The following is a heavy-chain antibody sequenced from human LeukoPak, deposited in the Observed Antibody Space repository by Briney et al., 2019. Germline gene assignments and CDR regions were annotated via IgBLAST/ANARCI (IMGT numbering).Heavy chain of an antibody. CDR2: INAGNGNT. D-gene: IGHD3-22*01. CDR1: GYTFTSYA. CDR3: ARGYYDSSGPLGYYGMDV. J-gene: IGHJ6*02. V-gene: IGHV1-3*01. Sequence: ASVKVSCKASGYTFTSYAMHWVRQAPGQRLEWMGWINAGNGNTKYSQKFQGRVTITRDTSASTAYMELSSLRSEDTAVYYCARGYYDSSGPLGYYGMDVWGQGTTVTVSS.